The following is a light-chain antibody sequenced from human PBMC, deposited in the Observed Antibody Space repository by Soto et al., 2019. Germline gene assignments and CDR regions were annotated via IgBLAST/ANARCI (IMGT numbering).Light chain of an antibody. CDR1: QSVGNAY. Sequence: EIVLTQSPATLSLSPGERATLSCRASQSVGNAYLAWYQQKPGQAPRLLIYAASSRATGIPDRFSGSGSGTDFTLTISRLEPQDFAVYYCQQYGSSPPWTFGQGTKVEI. CDR3: QQYGSSPPWT. J-gene: IGKJ1*01. V-gene: IGKV3-20*01. CDR2: AAS.